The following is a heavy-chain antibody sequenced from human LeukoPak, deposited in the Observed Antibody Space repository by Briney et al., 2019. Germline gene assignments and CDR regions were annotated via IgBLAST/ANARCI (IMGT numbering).Heavy chain of an antibody. J-gene: IGHJ4*02. D-gene: IGHD3-22*01. CDR1: GFTFSSYA. V-gene: IGHV3-23*01. CDR2: ISGSGGST. CDR3: GRDSTIGYYWTV. Sequence: GGSLRLYCAASGFTFSSYAMSWVRQAPGKGLEWVSAISGSGGSTYYADSVKGRFTISRDNSMNTLYLQMNSLRTDDTAVYYCGRDSTIGYYWTVWGQGTLVIVSS.